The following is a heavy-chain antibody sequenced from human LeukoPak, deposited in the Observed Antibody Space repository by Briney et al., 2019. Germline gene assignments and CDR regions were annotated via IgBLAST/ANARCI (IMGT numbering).Heavy chain of an antibody. V-gene: IGHV1-69*05. J-gene: IGHJ3*02. D-gene: IGHD3-22*01. Sequence: GSSVKVSCKASGGTFSSYAISWVRQAPGQGLEWMGGIIPIFGTANYAQKFQGRVTITTDESTSTAYMELSSLRSEDTAVYYCARARLYYYDSSGYHPLGAFDIWGQGTMVTVSS. CDR2: IIPIFGTA. CDR1: GGTFSSYA. CDR3: ARARLYYYDSSGYHPLGAFDI.